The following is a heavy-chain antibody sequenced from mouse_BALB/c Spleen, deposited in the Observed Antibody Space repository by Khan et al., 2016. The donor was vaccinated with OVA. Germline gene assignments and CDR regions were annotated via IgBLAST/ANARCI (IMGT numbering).Heavy chain of an antibody. D-gene: IGHD1-1*01. Sequence: QVQLQESGPGLVAPSQRLSITCTVSGFSFNSYGVNCVSQPPRRGMQWLGVIWGYGANTNPSTLQSRLIISKDSTNRHAFLKLNSLETDYTATYYCAKFTPDYYSMDYWGQGTSVTVSS. CDR2: IWGYGAN. V-gene: IGHV2-3*01. CDR1: GFSFNSYG. CDR3: AKFTPDYYSMDY. J-gene: IGHJ4*01.